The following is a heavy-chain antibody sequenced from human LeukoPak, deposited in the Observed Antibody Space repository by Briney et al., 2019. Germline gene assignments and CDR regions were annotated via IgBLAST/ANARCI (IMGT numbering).Heavy chain of an antibody. D-gene: IGHD5-24*01. CDR3: ARVVEMATAVDY. J-gene: IGHJ4*02. V-gene: IGHV4-59*01. CDR1: GFSISSYN. Sequence: PSETLSLTCTVSGFSISSYNWSWIRQPPGKGLEWIGYIYYSGSTNYNPSLKSRVTISVDTSKNQFSLKLSSVTAADTAVYYCARVVEMATAVDYWGQGTLVTVSS. CDR2: IYYSGST.